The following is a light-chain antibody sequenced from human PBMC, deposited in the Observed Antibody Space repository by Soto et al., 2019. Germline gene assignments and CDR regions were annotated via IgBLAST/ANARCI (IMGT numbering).Light chain of an antibody. J-gene: IGKJ1*01. CDR2: AAS. CDR3: QQSYSTLWT. CDR1: QSISSY. Sequence: DIQMTQSPSSLSASVGDRVTITCRASQSISSYLNWYQQKPGKAPKLLIYAASSLQSGVPSRFSGSGSGKDFTLTISSLQPEDFATYYCQQSYSTLWTFGQGPKVEIK. V-gene: IGKV1-39*01.